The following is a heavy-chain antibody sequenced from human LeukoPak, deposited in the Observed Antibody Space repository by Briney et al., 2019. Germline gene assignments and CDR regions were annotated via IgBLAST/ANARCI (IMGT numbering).Heavy chain of an antibody. V-gene: IGHV4-38-2*01. Sequence: SETLSFTCAVSGSSISSTYYWAWIRQPPGKGLEWIGSVFHAGSTYYNPSLKSRVTVSVDTSKNQFSLKLTSVTAADTAVYYCARGDYFIDFWGQGTLVTVSS. CDR2: VFHAGST. J-gene: IGHJ4*02. CDR3: ARGDYFIDF. CDR1: GSSISSTYY. D-gene: IGHD2/OR15-2a*01.